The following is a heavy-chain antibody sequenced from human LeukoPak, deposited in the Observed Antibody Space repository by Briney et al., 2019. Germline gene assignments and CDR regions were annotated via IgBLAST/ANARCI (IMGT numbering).Heavy chain of an antibody. CDR3: ARRSGSYYDI. V-gene: IGHV4-39*01. CDR2: IYYSGST. Sequence: SETLSLTCTVSGGSISSSSYYWGWIRQPPGKGLEWIGSIYYSGSTYYNPSLKSRVTISVDTSKNQFSLKLSSVTAADTAVYYCARRSGSYYDIWDQGTLVTVSS. D-gene: IGHD1-26*01. CDR1: GGSISSSSYY. J-gene: IGHJ4*02.